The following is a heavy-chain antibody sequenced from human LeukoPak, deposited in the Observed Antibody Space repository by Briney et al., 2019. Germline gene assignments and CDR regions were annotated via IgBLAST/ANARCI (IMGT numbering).Heavy chain of an antibody. CDR2: IYYSGST. CDR1: GDSISSYY. Sequence: SETLSLTCTVSGDSISSYYWSWIRQPPGKGLEWIGYIYYSGSTNYNPSLKSRVTISVDTSKNQFSLKLSSVTAADTAVYYCARLKGRRYCSSTSCYTYFDYWGQGTLVTVSS. V-gene: IGHV4-59*12. D-gene: IGHD2-2*02. CDR3: ARLKGRRYCSSTSCYTYFDY. J-gene: IGHJ4*02.